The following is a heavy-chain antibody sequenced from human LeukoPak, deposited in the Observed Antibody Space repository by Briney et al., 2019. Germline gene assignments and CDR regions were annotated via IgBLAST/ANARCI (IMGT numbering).Heavy chain of an antibody. CDR1: GFTFSNYS. V-gene: IGHV3-21*01. D-gene: IGHD3-22*01. CDR3: AVGPNYYPGFDY. J-gene: IGHJ4*02. CDR2: ISSSSSYI. Sequence: GGSLRLSCAAAGFTFSNYSMNWVRQAPGKGLEWVSSISSSSSYIYYADSVKGRFTISRDNAKNSLYLQMNSLRAEDTAVYYCAVGPNYYPGFDYWGQGTLVTVSS.